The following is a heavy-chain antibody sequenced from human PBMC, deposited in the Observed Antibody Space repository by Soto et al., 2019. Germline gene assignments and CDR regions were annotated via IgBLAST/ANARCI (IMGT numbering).Heavy chain of an antibody. Sequence: QVQLLQSGPGLVKPSETLSLTCTVSGGSISSYYWTWIRQPPGKRLEWIGYVYNSGITNYNPSLKSRLTMSVDTSKNQFSLKLSSVTAADTAVYYCARRVQLYLGLDPWGQGTLVTVSS. CDR3: ARRVQLYLGLDP. CDR2: VYNSGIT. J-gene: IGHJ5*02. V-gene: IGHV4-59*01. D-gene: IGHD1-1*01. CDR1: GGSISSYY.